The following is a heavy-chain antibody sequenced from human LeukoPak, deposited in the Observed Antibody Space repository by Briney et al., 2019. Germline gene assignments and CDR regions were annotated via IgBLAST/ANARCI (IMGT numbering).Heavy chain of an antibody. Sequence: GGSLRLSCAASGFTFSSYSMHWVRQAPGKGLEWVSSISSSSSYIYYADSVKGRFTISGDNAKNSLYLQMNSLRAEDTAVYYCARDTAARRPFDYWGQGTLVTVSS. CDR2: ISSSSSYI. J-gene: IGHJ4*02. V-gene: IGHV3-21*01. D-gene: IGHD6-6*01. CDR1: GFTFSSYS. CDR3: ARDTAARRPFDY.